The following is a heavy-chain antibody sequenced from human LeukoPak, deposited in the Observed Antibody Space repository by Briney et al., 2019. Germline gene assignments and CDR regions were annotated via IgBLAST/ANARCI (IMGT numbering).Heavy chain of an antibody. D-gene: IGHD1-26*01. CDR1: GFTFSSYT. CDR2: ISSSSNYI. V-gene: IGHV3-21*04. Sequence: GGSLRLSCAASGFTFSSYTMNWVRQAPGKGLEWVSSISSSSNYIYYAGSVKGRFTISRDNSKNTLYLQMNSLRAEDTAVYYCAKDRVGATLYFDYWGQGTLVTVSS. J-gene: IGHJ4*02. CDR3: AKDRVGATLYFDY.